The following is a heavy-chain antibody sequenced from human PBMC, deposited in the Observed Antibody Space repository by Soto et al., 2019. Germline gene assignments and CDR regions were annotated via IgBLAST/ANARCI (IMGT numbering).Heavy chain of an antibody. CDR3: ARDLSRDVVVVAADQGAY. CDR1: GFTFSSYA. J-gene: IGHJ4*02. D-gene: IGHD2-15*01. V-gene: IGHV3-30-3*01. Sequence: QVQLVESGGGVVQPGRSLRLSCAASGFTFSSYAMHWVRQAPGKGLEWVAVISYDGSNKYYADSVKGRFTISRDNSKNTLYLPLNSLRAEDTAVYYCARDLSRDVVVVAADQGAYWGQGTLVTVSS. CDR2: ISYDGSNK.